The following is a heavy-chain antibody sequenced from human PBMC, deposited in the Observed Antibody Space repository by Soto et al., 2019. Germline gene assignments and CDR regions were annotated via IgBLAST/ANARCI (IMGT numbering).Heavy chain of an antibody. CDR3: ARLGAYYYDSSGYSGGYFDY. Sequence: SETLSLTCTVSGGSISSGDYYWSWIRQPPGKGLEWIGYIYYSGSTYYNPSLKSRVTISVDTSKNQFSLKLSSVTAADTAVYYCARLGAYYYDSSGYSGGYFDYRGQGTLVTVSS. V-gene: IGHV4-30-4*01. CDR2: IYYSGST. J-gene: IGHJ4*02. CDR1: GGSISSGDYY. D-gene: IGHD3-22*01.